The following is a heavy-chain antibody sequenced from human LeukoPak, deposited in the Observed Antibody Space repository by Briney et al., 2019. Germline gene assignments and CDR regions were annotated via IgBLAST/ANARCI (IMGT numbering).Heavy chain of an antibody. CDR2: IYYSGST. Sequence: KPSETLSLTCTVSGGSISSYYWSWIRQPPGKGLEWIGHIYYSGSTNYNPSLKSRVTISVDTSKNQFSLKLSSVTAADTAVYYCARTTVTTVYYYYYMDVWGKGTTVTVSS. CDR1: GGSISSYY. CDR3: ARTTVTTVYYYYYMDV. D-gene: IGHD4-11*01. V-gene: IGHV4-59*01. J-gene: IGHJ6*03.